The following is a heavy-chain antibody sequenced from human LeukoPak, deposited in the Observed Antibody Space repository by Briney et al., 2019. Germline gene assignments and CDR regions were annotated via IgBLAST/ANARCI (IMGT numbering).Heavy chain of an antibody. Sequence: ASVKVSCKASGYTFTGYYMHWVRQAPGQGLEWMGWINPNSGGTNYAQKFQGRVTMTRDTSISTAYMELSRLGSDDTAVYFCATSGTSASSPGYYYYMDVWGKGTTVTVSS. J-gene: IGHJ6*03. V-gene: IGHV1-2*02. D-gene: IGHD6-6*01. CDR1: GYTFTGYY. CDR3: ATSGTSASSPGYYYYMDV. CDR2: INPNSGGT.